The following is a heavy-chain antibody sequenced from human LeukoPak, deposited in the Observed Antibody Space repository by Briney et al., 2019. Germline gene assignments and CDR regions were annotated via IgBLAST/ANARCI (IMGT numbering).Heavy chain of an antibody. Sequence: SVKVSCKASGFTFTSSAVQWVRRARGQRLEWIGWIVVGSGNTNYAQKFQERVTITRDMSTSTAYMELSSLRSDDTAVYYCARDGDIVVVPAAGYYMDVWGKGTTVTVSS. J-gene: IGHJ6*03. CDR2: IVVGSGNT. D-gene: IGHD2-2*01. V-gene: IGHV1-58*01. CDR3: ARDGDIVVVPAAGYYMDV. CDR1: GFTFTSSA.